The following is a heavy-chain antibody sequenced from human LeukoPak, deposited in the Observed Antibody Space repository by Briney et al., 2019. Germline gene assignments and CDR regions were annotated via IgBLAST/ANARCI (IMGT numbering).Heavy chain of an antibody. J-gene: IGHJ4*02. V-gene: IGHV1-18*04. CDR1: GYTFTSYG. D-gene: IGHD3-10*01. CDR3: ARSGLWGSGSYTYDY. Sequence: EASVKVSCKASGYTFTSYGISWVRQAPGQGLEWMGWISAYNGNTNYAQRPQGRVTMTTDTSTSTAYMELRSLRSDDTAVYYCARSGLWGSGSYTYDYWGQGTLVTVSS. CDR2: ISAYNGNT.